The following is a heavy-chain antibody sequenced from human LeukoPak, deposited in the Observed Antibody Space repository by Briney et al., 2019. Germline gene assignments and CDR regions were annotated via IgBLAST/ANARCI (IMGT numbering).Heavy chain of an antibody. Sequence: GESLKISCKASGYSITTYWIGWVRQMPGKGLEWMGIIYPGDSDTRYSPSFQGQVTISADKSISTAYLQWSSLKASDTAMYYCARQVVASYAFDIWGQGTMVTVSS. CDR1: GYSITTYW. CDR3: ARQVVASYAFDI. CDR2: IYPGDSDT. J-gene: IGHJ3*02. V-gene: IGHV5-51*01. D-gene: IGHD2-15*01.